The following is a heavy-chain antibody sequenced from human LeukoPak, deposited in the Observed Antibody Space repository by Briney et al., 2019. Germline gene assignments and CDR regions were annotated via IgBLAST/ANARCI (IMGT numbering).Heavy chain of an antibody. V-gene: IGHV3-30-3*01. J-gene: IGHJ3*02. CDR1: GFTFSSYA. CDR2: ISYDGSNK. Sequence: PGGSLRLSCAASGFTFSSYAMHWVRQAPGKGLEWVAVISYDGSNKYYADSVKGRFTISRDNSKNTLYLQMNSLRAEDTAVYYCARGGSGYYPSDAFDIWGQGTMVTVSS. CDR3: ARGGSGYYPSDAFDI. D-gene: IGHD3-22*01.